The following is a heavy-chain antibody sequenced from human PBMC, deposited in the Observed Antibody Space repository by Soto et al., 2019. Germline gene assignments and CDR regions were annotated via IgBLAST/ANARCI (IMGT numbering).Heavy chain of an antibody. J-gene: IGHJ6*02. V-gene: IGHV5-10-1*01. CDR3: ARQSGYCSGGSCYLGYYYGMDV. CDR2: IDPSDSYT. D-gene: IGHD2-15*01. Sequence: GESLKISCKGVGYRLDAAWIGWVRQMPGKGLEWMGRIDPSDSYTNYSPSFRGHVTISADKSISTAYLQWSSLKASDTAMYYCARQSGYCSGGSCYLGYYYGMDVWGQGTTVTVSS. CDR1: GYRLDAAW.